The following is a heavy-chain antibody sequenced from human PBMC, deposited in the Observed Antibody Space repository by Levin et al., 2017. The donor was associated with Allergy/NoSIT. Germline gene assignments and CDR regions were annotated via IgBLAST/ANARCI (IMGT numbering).Heavy chain of an antibody. CDR2: IYFSGST. D-gene: IGHD3-22*01. J-gene: IGHJ4*02. CDR3: ARAAPYYYDSSGYSRLYYLDY. Sequence: SQTLSLTCTVSAGSDRSGSYYWSWIRQPPGKGLEWIGYIYFSGSTNYNPSLKSRVTISVDTSKNQFSLKLSSVTAADTAVYYCARAAPYYYDSSGYSRLYYLDYWGQGTLVTVSS. CDR1: AGSDRSGSYY. V-gene: IGHV4-61*01.